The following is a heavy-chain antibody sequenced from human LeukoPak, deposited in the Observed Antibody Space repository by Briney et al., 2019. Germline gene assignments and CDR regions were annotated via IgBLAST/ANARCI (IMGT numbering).Heavy chain of an antibody. CDR2: ISTSGSTI. Sequence: PGGSLRLSCAASGSTFSNYEVNWVRQAPGKGLEWVSYISTSGSTIYYADSVRGRFTISRDNAKNSVYLQMNSLRAEDTAVYYCATGTIYYWGQGALVTVSS. J-gene: IGHJ4*02. D-gene: IGHD1-1*01. CDR3: ATGTIYY. CDR1: GSTFSNYE. V-gene: IGHV3-48*03.